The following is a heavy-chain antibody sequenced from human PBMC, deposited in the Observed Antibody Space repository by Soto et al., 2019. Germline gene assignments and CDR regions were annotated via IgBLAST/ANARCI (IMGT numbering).Heavy chain of an antibody. CDR1: GGSISSGGYY. CDR3: ARECRVDTAMVGIDY. J-gene: IGHJ4*02. D-gene: IGHD5-18*01. Sequence: QVQLQESGPGLVKPSQTLSLTCTVSGGSISSGGYYWSWIRQHPGKGLEWIGYIYYSGSTYSNPSLKSRVTISVDTSKNQFSLKLSSVTAADTAVYYCARECRVDTAMVGIDYGGQGTLVTVSS. V-gene: IGHV4-31*03. CDR2: IYYSGST.